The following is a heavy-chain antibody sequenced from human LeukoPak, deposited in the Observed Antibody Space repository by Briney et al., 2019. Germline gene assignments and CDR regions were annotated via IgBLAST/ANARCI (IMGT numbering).Heavy chain of an antibody. CDR3: ASGGDCSSTSCYTSNWFDP. D-gene: IGHD2-2*02. J-gene: IGHJ5*02. CDR1: GYTFASYG. Sequence: ASVKVSCKASGYTFASYGISWVRQAPGQGLEWMGGIIPIFGTANYAQKFQGRVTITADESTSTAYMELSSLRSEDTAVYYCASGGDCSSTSCYTSNWFDPWGQGTLVTVSS. CDR2: IIPIFGTA. V-gene: IGHV1-69*13.